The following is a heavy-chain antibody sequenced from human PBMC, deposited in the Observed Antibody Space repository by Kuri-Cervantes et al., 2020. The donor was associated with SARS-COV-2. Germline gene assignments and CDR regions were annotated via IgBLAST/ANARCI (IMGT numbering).Heavy chain of an antibody. CDR2: ISGSGGST. Sequence: GGSLRLSCAASGFTFSSYAMSWVRQAPGKGLEWVSAISGSGGSTYYADSVKGRFTISRDNSKNTLYLQMNSLRAEDTAVYYCARDRSWYEQYYYYYGMDVWGQGTTVTVSS. D-gene: IGHD6-13*01. CDR1: GFTFSSYA. CDR3: ARDRSWYEQYYYYYGMDV. V-gene: IGHV3-23*01. J-gene: IGHJ6*02.